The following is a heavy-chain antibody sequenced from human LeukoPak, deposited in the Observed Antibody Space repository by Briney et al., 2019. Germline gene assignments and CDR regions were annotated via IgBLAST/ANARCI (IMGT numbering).Heavy chain of an antibody. Sequence: SEILSLTCTVSGGSISSYYWSWIRQPPGKGLEWIGYIYYSGSTNYNPSLKSRVTISVDTSENQFSLKLSSVTAADTAVYYCARHAYGDYSGRWGQGTLVTVSS. CDR1: GGSISSYY. V-gene: IGHV4-59*08. J-gene: IGHJ4*02. D-gene: IGHD4-17*01. CDR2: IYYSGST. CDR3: ARHAYGDYSGR.